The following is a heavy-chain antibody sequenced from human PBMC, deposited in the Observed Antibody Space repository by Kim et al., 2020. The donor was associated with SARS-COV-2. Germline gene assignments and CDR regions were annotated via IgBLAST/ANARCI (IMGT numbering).Heavy chain of an antibody. CDR1: GFTFSSYG. CDR3: ARDPAPGSGSYYFFDY. D-gene: IGHD3-10*01. V-gene: IGHV3-33*05. J-gene: IGHJ4*02. Sequence: GGSLRLSCAASGFTFSSYGMHWVRQAPGKGLEGVAVISYDGSNKYYADSVKGRFTISRDNSKNTLYLQMNSLRAEDTAVYYCARDPAPGSGSYYFFDYWGQGTLVTVSS. CDR2: ISYDGSNK.